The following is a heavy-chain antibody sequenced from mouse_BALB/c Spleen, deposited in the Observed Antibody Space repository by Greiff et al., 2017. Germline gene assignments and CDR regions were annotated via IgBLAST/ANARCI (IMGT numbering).Heavy chain of an antibody. Sequence: EVKLMESGPSLVKPSQTLSLTCSVTGDSITSGYWNWIRKFPGNKLEYMGYISYSGSTYYNPSLKSRISITRDTSKNQYYLQLNSVTTEDTATYYCARYGYYAWYFDYWGQGTTLTVSS. CDR1: GDSITSGY. D-gene: IGHD2-3*01. J-gene: IGHJ2*01. CDR3: ARYGYYAWYFDY. CDR2: ISYSGST. V-gene: IGHV3-8*02.